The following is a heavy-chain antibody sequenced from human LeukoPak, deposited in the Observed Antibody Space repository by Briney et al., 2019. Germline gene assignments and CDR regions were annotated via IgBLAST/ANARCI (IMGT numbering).Heavy chain of an antibody. V-gene: IGHV3-23*01. CDR1: GFTFSSYA. Sequence: GGSLRLSCAASGFTFSSYAMSWVRQAPGKGLEWVSTIGNSDGSTYYADSVKGRFSISRDNSENTLYLQMNSLRVEDTAVYYCARERPDSRNLDSWGRGALVTVSS. CDR2: IGNSDGST. D-gene: IGHD1-14*01. J-gene: IGHJ4*02. CDR3: ARERPDSRNLDS.